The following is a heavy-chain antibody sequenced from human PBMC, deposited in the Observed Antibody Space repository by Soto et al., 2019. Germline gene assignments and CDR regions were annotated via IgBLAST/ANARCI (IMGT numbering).Heavy chain of an antibody. J-gene: IGHJ6*04. CDR2: IYYSGDT. V-gene: IGHV4-30-4*01. Sequence: SETLSLTCAVSGGSIISGDYYWSWIRQTPGKGLEWIGYIYYSGDTNYNPSLKSRVIISVDTSKNQFSLKLSSVTAADTVVYYWARGGALLYGGNPDYYYIGGVGGKGTRAPSPQ. CDR3: ARGGALLYGGNPDYYYIGGV. CDR1: GGSIISGDYY. D-gene: IGHD4-17*01.